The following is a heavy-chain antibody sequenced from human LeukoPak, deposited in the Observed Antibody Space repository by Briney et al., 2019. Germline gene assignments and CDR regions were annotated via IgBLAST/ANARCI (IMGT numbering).Heavy chain of an antibody. CDR1: GFTFSDYY. J-gene: IGHJ3*02. CDR3: ARDFNYDILTGSDAFDI. CDR2: ISSSGSTI. V-gene: IGHV3-11*01. D-gene: IGHD3-9*01. Sequence: GGSLRLSCAASGFTFSDYYMSWIRQAPGKGLEWVSYISSSGSTIYYADSVKGRFTISRDNAKNSLYLQMNSLRAEDTAVYYCARDFNYDILTGSDAFDIWGQGTMVTVSS.